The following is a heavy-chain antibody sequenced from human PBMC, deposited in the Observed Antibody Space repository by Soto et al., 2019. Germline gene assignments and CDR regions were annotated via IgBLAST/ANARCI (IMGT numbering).Heavy chain of an antibody. J-gene: IGHJ5*02. D-gene: IGHD5-12*01. Sequence: QVQLVQSGAEVKKPGSSVKVSCKASGGTFSSYTISWVRQAPGQGLEWMGRIIPILGIANYAQKFQGRVTITADKATSTAYMELSSLRSEDTAVYYCARDRHYSGYDYWFDPWGQGTLVSVSS. CDR3: ARDRHYSGYDYWFDP. CDR2: IIPILGIA. V-gene: IGHV1-69*08. CDR1: GGTFSSYT.